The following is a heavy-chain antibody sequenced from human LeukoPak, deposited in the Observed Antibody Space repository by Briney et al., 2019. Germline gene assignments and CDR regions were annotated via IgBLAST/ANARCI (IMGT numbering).Heavy chain of an antibody. CDR3: ARHVCDSSGYYYGDYYYMDV. Sequence: SETLSLTCTVSGGSISSSSYYWGWIRQPPGKGLEWIGSIYYSGSTYYNPSLKSRVTISVDTSKNQFSLKLSSVTAADTAVYYCARHVCDSSGYYYGDYYYMDVWGKGTTVTVSS. CDR2: IYYSGST. D-gene: IGHD3-22*01. J-gene: IGHJ6*03. CDR1: GGSISSSSYY. V-gene: IGHV4-39*01.